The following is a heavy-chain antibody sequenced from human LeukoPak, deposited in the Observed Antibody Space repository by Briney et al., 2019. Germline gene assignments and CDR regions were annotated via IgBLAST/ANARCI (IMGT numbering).Heavy chain of an antibody. CDR3: AREGLVVVVTAECYGMDV. J-gene: IGHJ6*02. V-gene: IGHV3-23*01. Sequence: GGSLRLSCAASGFTFSSYAMSWVRQAPGKGLEWVSTISGSGGSTYYADSVKGRFTISRDNFKNTLYLQMNSLRAEDTAVYYCAREGLVVVVTAECYGMDVWGQGTTVTVSS. CDR2: ISGSGGST. CDR1: GFTFSSYA. D-gene: IGHD2-21*02.